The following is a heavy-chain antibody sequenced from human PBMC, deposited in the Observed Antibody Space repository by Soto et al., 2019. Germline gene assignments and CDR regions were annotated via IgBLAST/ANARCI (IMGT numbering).Heavy chain of an antibody. J-gene: IGHJ3*02. CDR3: ARSKPLRLVIIEDAFDI. D-gene: IGHD3-9*01. V-gene: IGHV4-39*01. Sequence: SETLSLTCTVSGGSISSSSYYWGWIRQPPGKGLEWIGSIYYSGSTYYNPSLKSRVTISVDTSKNQFSLKLSSVTAADTAVYYCARSKPLRLVIIEDAFDIWGQGTMVTVSS. CDR2: IYYSGST. CDR1: GGSISSSSYY.